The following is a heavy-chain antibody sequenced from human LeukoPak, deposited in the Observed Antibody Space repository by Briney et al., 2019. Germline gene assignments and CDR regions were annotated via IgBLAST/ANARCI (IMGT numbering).Heavy chain of an antibody. Sequence: GGSLRLSCAASGFTFSSYSTNWVRQAPGKGLEWVSSISSSSSYIYYADSVKGRFTISRDNAKNSLYLQMNSLRAEDTAVYYCAREPGGAAVDYWGQGTLVTVSS. V-gene: IGHV3-21*01. J-gene: IGHJ4*02. D-gene: IGHD3-16*01. CDR2: ISSSSSYI. CDR1: GFTFSSYS. CDR3: AREPGGAAVDY.